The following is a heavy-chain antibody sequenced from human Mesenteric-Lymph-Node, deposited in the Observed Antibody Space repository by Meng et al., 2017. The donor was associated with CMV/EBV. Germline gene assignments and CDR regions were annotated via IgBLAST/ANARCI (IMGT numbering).Heavy chain of an antibody. D-gene: IGHD4-11*01. Sequence: GGSLRLSCKGSGYTFTHYWIGWVRQMPGKGLEWMGIIYLGNSDTIYSPSFQGQVTISADKSITTAYLQWSSLKASDTAMYYCARRPYSNYDFDFWGQGTLVTVSS. V-gene: IGHV5-51*01. CDR1: GYTFTHYW. CDR2: IYLGNSDT. J-gene: IGHJ4*02. CDR3: ARRPYSNYDFDF.